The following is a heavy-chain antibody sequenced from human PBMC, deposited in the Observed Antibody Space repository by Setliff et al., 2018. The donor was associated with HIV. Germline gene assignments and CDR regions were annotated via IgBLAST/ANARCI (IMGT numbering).Heavy chain of an antibody. CDR2: IYYSGST. J-gene: IGHJ4*02. CDR3: ARGQGLFCFGAQLGYYFDY. Sequence: SETLSLTCTVYGGSISTYYWSWIRQPPGKGLEWMGNIYYSGSTNYNPSLKSRVTISVDTSKNQFSLKLSSVTAADTAVYYCARGQGLFCFGAQLGYYFDYWGQGTLVTVSS. V-gene: IGHV4-59*01. D-gene: IGHD2-21*01. CDR1: GGSISTYY.